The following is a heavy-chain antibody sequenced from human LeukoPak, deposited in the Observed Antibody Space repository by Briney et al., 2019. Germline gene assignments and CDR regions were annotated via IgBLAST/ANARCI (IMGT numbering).Heavy chain of an antibody. Sequence: GGPLRLSCAASGLTFSTYTMNWARQAPGKGLQWVSYISLSSSTMYYADSVKGRFTISRDNANNSLYLQMNSLRAEDTAVYYCCLGYCSGGSCYKGDYWGQGTLVTVSS. J-gene: IGHJ4*02. CDR2: ISLSSSTM. D-gene: IGHD2-15*01. CDR1: GLTFSTYT. CDR3: CLGYCSGGSCYKGDY. V-gene: IGHV3-48*01.